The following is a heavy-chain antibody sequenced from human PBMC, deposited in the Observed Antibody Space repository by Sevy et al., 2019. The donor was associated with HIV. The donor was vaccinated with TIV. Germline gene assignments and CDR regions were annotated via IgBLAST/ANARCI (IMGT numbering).Heavy chain of an antibody. CDR2: ISPDGTRK. D-gene: IGHD2-21*01. CDR1: GFTFSKTA. Sequence: GGSLRLSCAASGFTFSKTAIHWVRQAPGKGLEWVATISPDGTRKNYPDSVNGRFTISRDNYKGTLHLQLSSLRAEDTTVYYCATDYCATQYCGTNYWYNSMAAWGQGTTVTGSS. J-gene: IGHJ6*02. CDR3: ATDYCATQYCGTNYWYNSMAA. V-gene: IGHV3-30*04.